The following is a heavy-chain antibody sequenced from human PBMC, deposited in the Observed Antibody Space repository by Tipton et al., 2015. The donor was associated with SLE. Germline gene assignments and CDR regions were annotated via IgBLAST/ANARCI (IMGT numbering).Heavy chain of an antibody. J-gene: IGHJ4*02. Sequence: GLVKPSETLSLTCAVSGYSISSDHYWGWIRQPPGKGLEWIGRIYASGSTNYNPSLRSRAAMSVDTSKSHFSLKLTSVTAADTAVYYCARLEMGYDFWSGYYPYYFDYWGQGTLVTVSS. CDR3: ARLEMGYDFWSGYYPYYFDY. CDR1: GYSISSDHY. CDR2: IYASGST. D-gene: IGHD3-3*01. V-gene: IGHV4-38-2*01.